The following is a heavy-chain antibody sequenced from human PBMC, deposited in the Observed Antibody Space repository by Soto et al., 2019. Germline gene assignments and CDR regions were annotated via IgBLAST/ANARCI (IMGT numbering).Heavy chain of an antibody. CDR1: GFIFSDYY. V-gene: IGHV3-11*01. D-gene: IGHD3-9*01. Sequence: QVQLVESGGGLVKPGGYLRLSCAAYGFIFSDYYLSWIRQAPGKGLEWVSYIGSSGGSIYYAHSVKGRFTISRDNAKNSLNLEMNSLRAEDTAVYYCARAGEYYDILTGLGAVDVWGQGTTVTVSS. CDR2: IGSSGGSI. CDR3: ARAGEYYDILTGLGAVDV. J-gene: IGHJ6*02.